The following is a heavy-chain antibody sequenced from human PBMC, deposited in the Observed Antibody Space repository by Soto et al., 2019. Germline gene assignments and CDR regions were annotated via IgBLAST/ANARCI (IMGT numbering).Heavy chain of an antibody. Sequence: EVQLLESGGGLVQPGGSMRLSCAASGFSFIKYAMSWVRQAPGKGLEWVSGLSGSGGSTSSADSVKGRFAISRDNSRNTLYLQMNSLRDGDTGIYYCARGFSAGKGSPPDYWGQGTLVTVSS. V-gene: IGHV3-23*01. CDR3: ARGFSAGKGSPPDY. D-gene: IGHD3-10*01. J-gene: IGHJ4*02. CDR1: GFSFIKYA. CDR2: LSGSGGST.